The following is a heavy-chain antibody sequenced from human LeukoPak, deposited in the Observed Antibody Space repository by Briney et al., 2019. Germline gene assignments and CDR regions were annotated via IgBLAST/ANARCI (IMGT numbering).Heavy chain of an antibody. CDR2: IYYSGST. CDR1: GGSISSSSYY. V-gene: IGHV4-39*07. CDR3: AREMATDYGMDV. Sequence: SETLSLTCTVSGGSISSSSYYWGWIRQPPGKGMEWIGSIYYSGSTYYNPSLKSRVTISVDTSKNQFSLKLSSVTAADTAVYYCAREMATDYGMDVWGQGTTVTVSS. J-gene: IGHJ6*02. D-gene: IGHD5-24*01.